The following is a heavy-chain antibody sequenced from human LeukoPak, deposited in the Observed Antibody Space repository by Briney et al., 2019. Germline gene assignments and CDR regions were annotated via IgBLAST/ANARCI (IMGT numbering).Heavy chain of an antibody. CDR3: ARAMSIAARLQTIFDY. CDR2: VYYSGRT. J-gene: IGHJ4*02. V-gene: IGHV4-39*07. Sequence: PSETLSLTCTVSGGSISSSSYYWGWIRQPPGKELQWIASVYYSGRTNYSPSLKSRVTISVDTSKNQFSLNLTSVTAADTAVYYCARAMSIAARLQTIFDYWGQGTLVTVSS. D-gene: IGHD6-6*01. CDR1: GGSISSSSYY.